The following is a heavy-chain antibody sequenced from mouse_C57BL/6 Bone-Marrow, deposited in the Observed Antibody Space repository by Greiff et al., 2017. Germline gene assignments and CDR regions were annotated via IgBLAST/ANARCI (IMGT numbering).Heavy chain of an antibody. J-gene: IGHJ2*01. D-gene: IGHD2-4*01. CDR1: GYTFTDYN. Sequence: EVQLQQSGPELVKPGASVKIPCKASGYTFTDYNMDWVKQSHGKSLEWIGDINPNNGGTIYNQKFKGKATLTVDKSSSTAYMELRSLTSEDTAVYYCARGPFYDSLDYWGQGTTLTVSS. CDR2: INPNNGGT. V-gene: IGHV1-18*01. CDR3: ARGPFYDSLDY.